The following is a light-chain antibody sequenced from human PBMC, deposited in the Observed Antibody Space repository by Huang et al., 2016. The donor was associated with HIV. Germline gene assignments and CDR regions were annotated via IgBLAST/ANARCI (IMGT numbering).Light chain of an antibody. Sequence: DIQMTQSPSSLSASVGDRVTITCRASQSISSYLNWYQQKPGKAPKLLIYAASGLQSGVPSRFSGSGSGTDFTLTISSLQPEEFATYYCQQSYSTPQNTFGQGTKLEIK. CDR3: QQSYSTPQNT. CDR2: AAS. J-gene: IGKJ2*01. CDR1: QSISSY. V-gene: IGKV1-39*01.